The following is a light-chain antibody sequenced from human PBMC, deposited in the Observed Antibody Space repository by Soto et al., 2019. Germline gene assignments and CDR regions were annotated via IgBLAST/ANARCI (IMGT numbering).Light chain of an antibody. J-gene: IGLJ1*01. CDR2: EVT. CDR1: SSDVWSFNF. V-gene: IGLV2-23*02. Sequence: QSALTQPASVSGSLGQSITISCTRPSSDVWSFNFVSWYQQHPDKAPQVLIYEVTKRPPGVSNRFSGSKSGNTASLTISGLQADDEADYYCCSDAGGSSYVFGTGTKLTVL. CDR3: CSDAGGSSYV.